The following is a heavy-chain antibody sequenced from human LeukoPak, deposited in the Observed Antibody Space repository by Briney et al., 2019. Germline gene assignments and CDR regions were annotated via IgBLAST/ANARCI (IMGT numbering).Heavy chain of an antibody. CDR3: ARESYGSGSSDFDY. D-gene: IGHD3-10*01. V-gene: IGHV3-33*01. CDR1: GFTFSSYG. CDR2: IWYGGSNK. Sequence: PGRSLRLSCAASGFTFSSYGMHWVRQAPGKGLEWVAVIWYGGSNKYYADSVKGRFTISRDNSKNTLYLQMNSLRAEDTAVYYCARESYGSGSSDFDYWGQGTLVTVSS. J-gene: IGHJ4*02.